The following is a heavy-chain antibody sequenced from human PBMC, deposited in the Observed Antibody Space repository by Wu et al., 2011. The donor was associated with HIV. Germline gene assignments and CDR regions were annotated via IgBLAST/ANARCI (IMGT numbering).Heavy chain of an antibody. V-gene: IGHV1-18*01. Sequence: WVRQAPGQGLEWMGWISAYNGDTNYAQKFQGRVTMTTDISTYTAFVELRSLRSDDTAVYYCARDESWDIVVLPTAAFDYWGQGTLVTVSS. CDR3: ARDESWDIVVLPTAAFDY. J-gene: IGHJ4*02. D-gene: IGHD2-2*01. CDR2: ISAYNGDT.